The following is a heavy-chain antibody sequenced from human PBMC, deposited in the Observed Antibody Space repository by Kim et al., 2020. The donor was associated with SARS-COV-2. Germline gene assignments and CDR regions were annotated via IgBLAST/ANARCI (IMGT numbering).Heavy chain of an antibody. D-gene: IGHD1-26*01. V-gene: IGHV1-3*01. J-gene: IGHJ4*02. Sequence: KYYEKCQGRVTITRETSARTAYMELSSLSSEDTAVYYCARVGEGWVPNLGFWGQGTLVTVSS. CDR3: ARVGEGWVPNLGF.